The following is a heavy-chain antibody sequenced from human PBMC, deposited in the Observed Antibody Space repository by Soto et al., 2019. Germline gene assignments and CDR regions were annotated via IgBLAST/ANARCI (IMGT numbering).Heavy chain of an antibody. Sequence: ASVKVSCKVSGYTLTELSMHWVRQALGKGLEWMGGFDPEDGETIYAQKFQGRVTMTEDTSTDTAYMELSSLRSENTAVYYCATYGGYYYYGKDVSGQGTTVAVSS. CDR3: ATYGGYYYYGKDV. J-gene: IGHJ6*02. V-gene: IGHV1-24*01. D-gene: IGHD4-17*01. CDR2: FDPEDGET. CDR1: GYTLTELS.